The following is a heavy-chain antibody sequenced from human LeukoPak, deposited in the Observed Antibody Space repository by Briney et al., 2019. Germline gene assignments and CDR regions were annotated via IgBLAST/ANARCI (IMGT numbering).Heavy chain of an antibody. J-gene: IGHJ4*02. V-gene: IGHV3-30*18. CDR2: ISYDGSNK. CDR1: GFTFSSYG. D-gene: IGHD1-26*01. Sequence: GGSLRFSCAASGFTFSSYGMHWGRQAPGKGLEWVAVISYDGSNKYYADSVKGRFTISRDNSKNTLYLQMNSLRAEDTAVYYCAKDSGSYYGFDYWGQGTLVTVSS. CDR3: AKDSGSYYGFDY.